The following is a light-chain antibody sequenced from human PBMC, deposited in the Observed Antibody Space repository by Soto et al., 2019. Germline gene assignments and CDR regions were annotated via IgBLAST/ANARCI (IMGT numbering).Light chain of an antibody. J-gene: IGLJ1*01. CDR1: SSDVGAYNY. V-gene: IGLV2-8*01. CDR2: EVT. Sequence: QSVLTQPPSASGSPGQSVTISCTGTSSDVGAYNYVSWYQQHPGKAPKVMIYEVTKRPSGVPDRFSGSKSGNTASLTVSGLLAEEEADYYCTSYAGNNNFEVFGTGTKVTVL. CDR3: TSYAGNNNFEV.